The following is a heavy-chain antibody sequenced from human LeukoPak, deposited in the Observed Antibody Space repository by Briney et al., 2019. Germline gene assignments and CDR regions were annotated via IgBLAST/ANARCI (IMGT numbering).Heavy chain of an antibody. CDR2: IGGSGGST. V-gene: IGHV3-23*01. J-gene: IGHJ3*02. D-gene: IGHD3-22*01. CDR1: GITFSSYA. CDR3: AKAMTVGVLDAFDI. Sequence: GGSLRLSCAASGITFSSYAMTWVRQAPGKGLEWVSGIGGSGGSTYFADSVKDRFTISRDNSKNTLYLQMNSLRAADTAVYYCAKAMTVGVLDAFDIWGQGTMVTVSS.